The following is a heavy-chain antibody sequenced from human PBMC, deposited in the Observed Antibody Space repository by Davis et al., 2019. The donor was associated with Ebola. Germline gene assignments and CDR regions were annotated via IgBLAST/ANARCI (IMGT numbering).Heavy chain of an antibody. V-gene: IGHV3-21*01. Sequence: PSGSLTLSCAASGFTFSTYSMNWVRQAPGKGLEWVSSISSSSSYIYYADSVKGRFTTSSANTNYSVYLQMNSLRVEDTAVYYCARDWAGLDVWGRGTTVTVYS. D-gene: IGHD3-16*01. CDR3: ARDWAGLDV. CDR2: ISSSSSYI. J-gene: IGHJ6*04. CDR1: GFTFSTYS.